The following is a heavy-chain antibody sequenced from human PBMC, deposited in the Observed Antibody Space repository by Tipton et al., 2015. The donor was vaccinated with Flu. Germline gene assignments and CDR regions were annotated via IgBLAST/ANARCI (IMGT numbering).Heavy chain of an antibody. J-gene: IGHJ4*02. CDR2: IYYSGIT. Sequence: TLSLTCTVSGASISSYYWSWIRQPPGKGLEWIGYIYYSGITNYNPSLRSRVTISGDTSKNQFSLQLNSVTAEDTAGYYCARSPSYSGSCIYPYYFDDWGQGTLVTVSS. D-gene: IGHD3-10*01. CDR3: ARSPSYSGSCIYPYYFDD. CDR1: GASISSYY. V-gene: IGHV4-59*08.